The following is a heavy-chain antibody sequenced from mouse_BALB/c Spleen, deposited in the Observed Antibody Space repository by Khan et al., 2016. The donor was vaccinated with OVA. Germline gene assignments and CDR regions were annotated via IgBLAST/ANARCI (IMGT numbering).Heavy chain of an antibody. CDR2: ISSGGDYT. CDR1: GFTFSNYG. D-gene: IGHD4-1*01. CDR3: ASHLTGSFAY. J-gene: IGHJ3*01. Sequence: EVQLQESGGDLVKPGGSLKLSCVASGFTFSNYGMSWVRQTPDKRLEWVATISSGGDYTYYPDSVKGRFTIFRDNAKNTLYLQMSSLKSEDTAMYHCASHLTGSFAYWGQGTLVTVAA. V-gene: IGHV5-6*01.